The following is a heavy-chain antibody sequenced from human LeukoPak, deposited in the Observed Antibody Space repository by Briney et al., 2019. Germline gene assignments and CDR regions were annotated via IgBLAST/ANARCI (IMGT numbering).Heavy chain of an antibody. V-gene: IGHV3-33*08. CDR2: IWYDGSNK. CDR3: ARGGRYYDSSGYSDY. J-gene: IGHJ4*02. D-gene: IGHD3-22*01. CDR1: GFTFSSYA. Sequence: GGSLRLSCATSGFTFSSYAMSWVRQAPGKGLEWVAVIWYDGSNKYYADSVKGRFTISRDNSKNTLYLQMNSLRAEDTAVYYCARGGRYYDSSGYSDYWGQGTLVTVSS.